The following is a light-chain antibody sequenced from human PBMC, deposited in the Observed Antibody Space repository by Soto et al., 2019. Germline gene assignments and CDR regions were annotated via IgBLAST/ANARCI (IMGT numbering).Light chain of an antibody. Sequence: QSVLTQPASVSGSPGQSITISCTGTSSDVGGYNYVSWYQQHPGKAPKLMIYEVSNRPSGVSNRFSGSKSGNTASLTISGLLAEDEADYYCSSYRGNSPLVFGGGTKLTVL. CDR3: SSYRGNSPLV. CDR2: EVS. J-gene: IGLJ3*02. V-gene: IGLV2-14*01. CDR1: SSDVGGYNY.